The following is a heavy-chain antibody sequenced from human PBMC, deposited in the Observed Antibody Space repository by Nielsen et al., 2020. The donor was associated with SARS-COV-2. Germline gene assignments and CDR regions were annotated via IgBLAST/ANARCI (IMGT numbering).Heavy chain of an antibody. V-gene: IGHV1-3*01. Sequence: ASVKVSCKASGNTFTDYAIHWVRQAPGQRLEWMGWINAGNGNTKYSQKFQGRVTITRDTSASTAYMELSSLRSEDTAVYYCARTPEDYYYGMDVWGQGTTVTVSS. CDR1: GNTFTDYA. J-gene: IGHJ6*02. CDR2: INAGNGNT. CDR3: ARTPEDYYYGMDV.